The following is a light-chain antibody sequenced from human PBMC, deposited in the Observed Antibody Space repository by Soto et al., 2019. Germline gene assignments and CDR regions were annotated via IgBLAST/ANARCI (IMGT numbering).Light chain of an antibody. Sequence: QSALTQPASVSGSPGQSITISCSGTSSDVGDYYYVSWYQQHPGKAPKLLIYGVTDRPSGVSHRFSGSRSDSPPSLTISGLRAEAGDDIYYSSYTAGNPLIFGGGPKLPVL. CDR1: SSDVGDYYY. V-gene: IGLV2-14*01. J-gene: IGLJ2*01. CDR3: SSYTAGNPLI. CDR2: GVT.